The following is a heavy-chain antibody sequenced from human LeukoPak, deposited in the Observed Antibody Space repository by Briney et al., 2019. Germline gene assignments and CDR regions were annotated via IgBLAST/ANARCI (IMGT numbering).Heavy chain of an antibody. J-gene: IGHJ4*02. D-gene: IGHD3-22*01. CDR3: AAIEYYYDSSGYYEPMKY. V-gene: IGHV3-23*01. CDR1: GFTFSSYA. Sequence: GGSLRLSCAASGFTFSSYAMSWVRQAPGKGLEWVSAISGSGGSTYYADSVKGRFTISRDNSKNTLYLQMNSLRAEDTAVYYCAAIEYYYDSSGYYEPMKYWGQGTLVTVSS. CDR2: ISGSGGST.